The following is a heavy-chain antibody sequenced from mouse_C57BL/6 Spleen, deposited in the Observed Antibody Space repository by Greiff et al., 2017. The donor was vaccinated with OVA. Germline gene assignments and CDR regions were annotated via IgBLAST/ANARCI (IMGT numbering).Heavy chain of an antibody. CDR2: IYPRDGST. CDR3: ARGLTTVVEYYAMDY. V-gene: IGHV1-78*01. D-gene: IGHD1-1*01. Sequence: VQLKESDAELVKPGASVKISCKVSGYTFTDHTIHWMKQRPEQGLEWIGYIYPRDGSTKYNEKFKGKAKLTADKSSSTAYMQLNSMTSEDSAVYFCARGLTTVVEYYAMDYWGQGTSVTVSS. J-gene: IGHJ4*01. CDR1: GYTFTDHT.